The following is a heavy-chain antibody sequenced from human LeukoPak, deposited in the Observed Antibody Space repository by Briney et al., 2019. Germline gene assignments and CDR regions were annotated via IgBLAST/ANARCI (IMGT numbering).Heavy chain of an antibody. CDR1: GFTVSSNY. V-gene: IGHV3-53*01. J-gene: IGHJ4*02. CDR3: ASPLNMAT. D-gene: IGHD5-24*01. Sequence: GGSLRLSCAASGFTVSSNYMNWVRRAPGKGLEWVSVIYSGGSTYYADSVKGRFTISRDNSKNTLYLQMNSLRADDTAVYYCASPLNMATWGQGTLVTVSS. CDR2: IYSGGST.